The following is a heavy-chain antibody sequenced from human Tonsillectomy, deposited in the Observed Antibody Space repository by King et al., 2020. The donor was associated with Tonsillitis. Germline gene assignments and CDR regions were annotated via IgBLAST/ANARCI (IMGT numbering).Heavy chain of an antibody. V-gene: IGHV3-53*01. D-gene: IGHD6-19*01. J-gene: IGHJ6*03. CDR3: ARDLIAVALYYYYYMDV. CDR2: IYSGGST. CDR1: GFTVSSNY. Sequence: VQLVESGGGLIQPGGSLRLSCAASGFTVSSNYMSWVRQAPGKGLEGGSVIYSGGSTYYADSVKGRFTISRDNSKNTLYLQMNSLRAEATAVYYCARDLIAVALYYYYYMDVWGKGTTVTVSS.